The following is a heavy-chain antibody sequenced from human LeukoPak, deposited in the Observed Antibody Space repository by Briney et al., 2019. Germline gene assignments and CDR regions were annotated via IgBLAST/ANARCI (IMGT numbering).Heavy chain of an antibody. J-gene: IGHJ4*02. V-gene: IGHV3-11*01. CDR2: ISSSGSTI. D-gene: IGHD3-22*01. CDR3: ARDRDYYDSSGYRYDY. CDR1: GFTCSRFG. Sequence: GGSLRLSCAAPGFTCSRFGMSWIRQAPGKGLEWVSYISSSGSTIYYADSVKGRFTISRDNAKNSLYLQMNSLRAEDTAVYYCARDRDYYDSSGYRYDYWGQGTLVTVSS.